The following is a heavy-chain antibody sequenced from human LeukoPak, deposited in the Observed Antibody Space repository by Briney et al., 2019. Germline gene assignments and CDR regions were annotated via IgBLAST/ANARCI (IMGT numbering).Heavy chain of an antibody. V-gene: IGHV1-18*01. CDR3: ARSVGKQQLVPREYYYYYMDV. D-gene: IGHD6-13*01. J-gene: IGHJ6*03. Sequence: ASVKVSCKASGYTFTSYGISWVRQATGQGLEWMGWISAYNGNTNYAQKLQGRVTMTTDTSTSTAYMELRSLRSDDTAVYYCARSVGKQQLVPREYYYYYMDVWGKGTTVTVSS. CDR1: GYTFTSYG. CDR2: ISAYNGNT.